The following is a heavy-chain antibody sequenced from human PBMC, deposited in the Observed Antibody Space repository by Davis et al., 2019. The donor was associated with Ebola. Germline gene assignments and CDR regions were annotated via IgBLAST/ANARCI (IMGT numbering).Heavy chain of an antibody. Sequence: GGSLRLSCAASGFTFSSCTMHWVRQAPGKGLEWVANIKQDGSEKYYVDSVKGRFTISRDNAKNSLYLQMNSLRAEDTAVYYCARDTSTVTTAWFDPWGQGTLVTVSS. V-gene: IGHV3-7*01. CDR2: IKQDGSEK. D-gene: IGHD4-17*01. J-gene: IGHJ5*02. CDR1: GFTFSSCT. CDR3: ARDTSTVTTAWFDP.